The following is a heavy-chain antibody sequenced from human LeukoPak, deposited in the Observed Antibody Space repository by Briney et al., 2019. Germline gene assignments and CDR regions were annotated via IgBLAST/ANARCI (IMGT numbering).Heavy chain of an antibody. D-gene: IGHD3-10*01. CDR1: GYTFTGYY. V-gene: IGHV1-2*02. Sequence: AASVKVSCKASGYTFTGYYMHWVRQAPGQGLEWMGWINPNSGGTNYAQKFQGRVTMTRDTSISTAYMELSRLRSDDTAVYYCAGEAMVRGVMVAPRHARGMDVWGQGTTVTVSS. CDR3: AGEAMVRGVMVAPRHARGMDV. J-gene: IGHJ6*02. CDR2: INPNSGGT.